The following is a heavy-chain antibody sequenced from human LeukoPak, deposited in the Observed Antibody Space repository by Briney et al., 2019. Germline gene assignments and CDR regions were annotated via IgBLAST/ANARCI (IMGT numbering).Heavy chain of an antibody. D-gene: IGHD2-2*02. J-gene: IGHJ6*02. CDR1: GFTFSSYA. CDR3: AKYCSSTICYTPYGLDV. V-gene: IGHV3-23*01. Sequence: GGSLRLSCAASGFTFSSYAMNWVRQAPGKGLEWVSTISGSGGSTYYADSVKGRFTISRDNSNNTLYLQMNSLRAEDTAIYYCAKYCSSTICYTPYGLDVWGQGTTVTVSS. CDR2: ISGSGGST.